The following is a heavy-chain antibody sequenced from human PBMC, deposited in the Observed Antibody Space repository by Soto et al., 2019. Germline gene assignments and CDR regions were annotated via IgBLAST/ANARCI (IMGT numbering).Heavy chain of an antibody. D-gene: IGHD5-18*01. Sequence: LSLTCAVSGSPISPYYWSWIRQAPGKGLEWIGYVYYTGTTNYNPSLKSRVTISIDRSKNQISLDLTSATAADTAVYYCARDGYRYPGTFDFWGPGTMVTVSS. CDR2: VYYTGTT. CDR1: GSPISPYY. J-gene: IGHJ3*01. V-gene: IGHV4-59*01. CDR3: ARDGYRYPGTFDF.